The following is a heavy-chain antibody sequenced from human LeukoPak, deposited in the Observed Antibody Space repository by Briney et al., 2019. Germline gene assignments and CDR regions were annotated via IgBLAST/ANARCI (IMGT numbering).Heavy chain of an antibody. V-gene: IGHV4-38-2*02. CDR2: IFHSGNT. CDR1: GGSISSGYY. CDR3: ARDPSNSAFKGMQGGDY. D-gene: IGHD1-26*01. Sequence: SETLSLTCTVSGGSISSGYYWGWIRQPPGKGLEWIGSIFHSGNTYYNPSLKSRVTISVDTSKDQFSLMLSSVTAADTAAYYCARDPSNSAFKGMQGGDYWGQGTLVTVSS. J-gene: IGHJ4*02.